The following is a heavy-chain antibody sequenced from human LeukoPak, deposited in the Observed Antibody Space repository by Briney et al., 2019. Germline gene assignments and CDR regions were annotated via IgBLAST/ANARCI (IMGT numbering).Heavy chain of an antibody. V-gene: IGHV1-69*13. CDR1: VGTFSSYA. D-gene: IGHD1-26*01. CDR2: IFPIFATA. Sequence: SVKVSCKASVGTFSSYAISWVRQAPGQGLEWMGRIFPIFATANYAQKFQGRVTITADESTSTASMELSSLRSEDTAVYYCARESGSYEAYFDYWGQGTLVTVSS. J-gene: IGHJ4*02. CDR3: ARESGSYEAYFDY.